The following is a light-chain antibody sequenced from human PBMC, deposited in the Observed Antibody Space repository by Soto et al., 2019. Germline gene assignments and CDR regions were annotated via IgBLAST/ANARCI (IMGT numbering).Light chain of an antibody. Sequence: DIQMTQSPSTLSASVGGRVTITCRASQSISSWLAWYQQKPGKAPKLLIYKASSLESGVPSRFSGSGSGTEFTLTISSQQSEDFAVYYCQQYNNWPPITFGQGTRREIK. CDR2: KAS. CDR3: QQYNNWPPIT. V-gene: IGKV1-5*03. CDR1: QSISSW. J-gene: IGKJ5*01.